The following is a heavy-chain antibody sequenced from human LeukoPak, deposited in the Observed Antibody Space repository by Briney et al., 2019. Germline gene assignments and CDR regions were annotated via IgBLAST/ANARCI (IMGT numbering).Heavy chain of an antibody. CDR1: GFTVSSNY. D-gene: IGHD4-17*01. J-gene: IGHJ4*02. CDR2: IYYSGST. Sequence: GSLRLSCAASGFTVSSNYMSWIRQPPGKGLEWIGYIYYSGSTNYNPSLKSRVTISVGTSKNQFSLKLSSVTAADTAVYYCARTQGDYYYFDYWAREPWSPSPQ. V-gene: IGHV4-59*02. CDR3: ARTQGDYYYFDY.